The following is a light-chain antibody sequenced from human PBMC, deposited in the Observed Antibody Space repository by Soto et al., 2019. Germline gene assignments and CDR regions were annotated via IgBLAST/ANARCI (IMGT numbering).Light chain of an antibody. CDR3: QSSSLSDFHV. Sequence: QSVLTQPPSASGTPGQRVTISCSGSSSNIGSYTVNWYHQFPGTAPKLLIYSHNQRPSGVPDRFSGSQAGTSASLAITGLQAEDEADYYCQSSSLSDFHVFGTGNKLTVL. CDR2: SHN. CDR1: SSNIGSYT. V-gene: IGLV1-44*01. J-gene: IGLJ1*01.